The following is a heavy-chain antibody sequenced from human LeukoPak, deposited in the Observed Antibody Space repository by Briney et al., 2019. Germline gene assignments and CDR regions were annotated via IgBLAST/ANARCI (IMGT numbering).Heavy chain of an antibody. V-gene: IGHV3-30*02. J-gene: IGHJ5*02. CDR1: GFTFSSYG. D-gene: IGHD1-26*01. CDR3: AKDGRSGSYNWFDP. Sequence: SGGSLRLSCAASGFTFSSYGMHWARQAPGKGLEWVAFIRYDGSNKYYADSVKGRFTISRDNSKNTLYLQMNSLRAEDTAVYYCAKDGRSGSYNWFDPWGQGTLVTVSS. CDR2: IRYDGSNK.